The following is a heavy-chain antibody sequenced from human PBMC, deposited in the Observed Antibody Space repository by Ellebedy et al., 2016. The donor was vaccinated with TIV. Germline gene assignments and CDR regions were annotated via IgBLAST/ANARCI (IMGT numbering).Heavy chain of an antibody. J-gene: IGHJ3*01. D-gene: IGHD6-13*01. CDR3: AKGKGYARSSCDGFDL. Sequence: GESLKISCAASGFTLSSYDMQWVRQVTGKGLEWVSGLVAAGNTFYADSVKGRFIISRENAKNSLFLQMDSLRVEDTAVYFCAKGKGYARSSCDGFDLWGQGTMVTVSS. CDR2: LVAAGNT. V-gene: IGHV3-13*01. CDR1: GFTLSSYD.